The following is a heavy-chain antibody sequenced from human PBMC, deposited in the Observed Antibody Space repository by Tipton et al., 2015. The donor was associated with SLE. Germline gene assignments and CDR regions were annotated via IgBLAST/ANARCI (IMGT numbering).Heavy chain of an antibody. Sequence: TLSLTCTVSGASTNTKYWTWIRQSPGKGLEWIGYANRNEGTKIKSSLERRVTISLDTSRNQFSLKMNSVTAADTAMYYCARGTPFMEWERNYFDPWGQGTLVTVSS. J-gene: IGHJ5*02. CDR1: GASTNTKY. V-gene: IGHV4-59*13. CDR2: ANRNEGT. CDR3: ARGTPFMEWERNYFDP. D-gene: IGHD3-3*01.